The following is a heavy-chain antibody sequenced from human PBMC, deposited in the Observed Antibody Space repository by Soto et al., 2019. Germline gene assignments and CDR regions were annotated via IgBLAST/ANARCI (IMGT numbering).Heavy chain of an antibody. V-gene: IGHV3-30*18. J-gene: IGHJ4*02. Sequence: VQLVESGGGVVQPGRSLRLSCAASGFTFSDYAMHWVRQAPGKGLEWVAVVSHDGRKTHYADSVKGRFTISRDSSKNTVSLEMTSLRAEDPAVYYCAKGGRKWLVTSDFNYWGQGALVTVSS. D-gene: IGHD6-19*01. CDR3: AKGGRKWLVTSDFNY. CDR2: VSHDGRKT. CDR1: GFTFSDYA.